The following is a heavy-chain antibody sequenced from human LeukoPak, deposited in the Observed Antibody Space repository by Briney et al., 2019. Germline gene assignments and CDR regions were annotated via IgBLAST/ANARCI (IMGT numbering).Heavy chain of an antibody. CDR1: GFTFSNYW. V-gene: IGHV3-7*01. J-gene: IGHJ4*02. CDR3: ARELSFYFDY. D-gene: IGHD3-16*02. CDR2: IKQDGSEK. Sequence: PGGSLRLSCAASGFTFSNYWMTWVRQAPGKGLEWVANIKQDGSEKFYVDSVKGRFTISRDNAKNSLFLQMNSLRAEDTAVYYCARELSFYFDYWGQGTLVTVSS.